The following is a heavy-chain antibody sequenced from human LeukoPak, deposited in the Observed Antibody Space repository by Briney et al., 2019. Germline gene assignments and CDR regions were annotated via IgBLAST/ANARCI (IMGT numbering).Heavy chain of an antibody. Sequence: ASVKVSCKASGYTFSSYGISCVRQAPGQGFEWMGWISAYNGNTNYAQKLQGRVTMTTDTSTSTAYMELRSLRSDDTAVYYCARDLVGDSSGYYYARAFDIWGQGTMVTVSS. J-gene: IGHJ3*02. CDR1: GYTFSSYG. V-gene: IGHV1-18*01. CDR3: ARDLVGDSSGYYYARAFDI. D-gene: IGHD3-22*01. CDR2: ISAYNGNT.